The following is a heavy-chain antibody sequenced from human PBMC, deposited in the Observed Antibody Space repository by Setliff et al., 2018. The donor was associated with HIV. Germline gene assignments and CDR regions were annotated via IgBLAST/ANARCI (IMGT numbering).Heavy chain of an antibody. D-gene: IGHD6-13*01. CDR3: AKDHATSSWFTALLDY. Sequence: SETLSLTCTVSGDSVSSSSYYWGWIRQPPGKGLEWIGGIYHSGSTYYNPSLKSRVTISVDTSKNQFSLKLSSVTAADTAVYYCAKDHATSSWFTALLDYWGQGALVTVSS. CDR2: IYHSGST. J-gene: IGHJ4*02. V-gene: IGHV4-39*07. CDR1: GDSVSSSSYY.